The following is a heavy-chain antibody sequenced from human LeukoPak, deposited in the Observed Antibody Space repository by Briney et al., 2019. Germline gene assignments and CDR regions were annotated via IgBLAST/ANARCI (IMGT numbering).Heavy chain of an antibody. CDR3: ARDRFYGSSSYFDY. CDR1: GGSFSGYY. CDR2: INHSGST. V-gene: IGHV4-34*01. Sequence: SETLSLTCAVYGGSFSGYYWSWIRQPPGKGLEWIGEINHSGSTNYNPSLKSRVTISVDTSKNQFSLKLSSVTAADTAVYYCARDRFYGSSSYFDYWGQGILVTVSS. D-gene: IGHD6-6*01. J-gene: IGHJ4*02.